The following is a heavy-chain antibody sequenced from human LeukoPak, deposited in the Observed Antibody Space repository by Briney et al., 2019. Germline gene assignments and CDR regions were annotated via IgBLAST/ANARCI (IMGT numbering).Heavy chain of an antibody. Sequence: PGGSLRLSCAASGFTFSSYAMSWVRQAPGKGLEWVSAISGSGGSTYYADSVKGRFTISRDNSKNTLYLQMNSLRAEDTAIYYCAKGESGGYDFWSGYYLFDYWGQGTLVTVSS. D-gene: IGHD3-3*01. J-gene: IGHJ4*02. CDR3: AKGESGGYDFWSGYYLFDY. V-gene: IGHV3-23*01. CDR2: ISGSGGST. CDR1: GFTFSSYA.